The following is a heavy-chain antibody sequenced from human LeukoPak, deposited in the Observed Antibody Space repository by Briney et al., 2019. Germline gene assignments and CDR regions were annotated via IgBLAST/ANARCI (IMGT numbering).Heavy chain of an antibody. CDR1: GFTFSTSA. Sequence: GGSLRLSCAASGFTFSTSAMSWVRQAPGKGLEWVSGISSSGDKAYYADSVKGRFTISRDNSKNTLSLQTNSLRGEDTAVYYCAKQYSSSSSDPWGQGTLVTVSS. V-gene: IGHV3-23*01. J-gene: IGHJ5*02. D-gene: IGHD6-6*01. CDR3: AKQYSSSSSDP. CDR2: ISSSGDKA.